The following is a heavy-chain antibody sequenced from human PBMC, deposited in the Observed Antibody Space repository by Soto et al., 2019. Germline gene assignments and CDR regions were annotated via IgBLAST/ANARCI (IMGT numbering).Heavy chain of an antibody. V-gene: IGHV4-39*07. J-gene: IGHJ5*02. Sequence: PSETLSLTCTVSGGSISSTSYYWGWIRQPPGKGLEWIGSIYYSGSIYYNPSLKSRVTISVDTSKNQFSLKLSSVTAADTAVYYCARSRGYSPTGDWFDPWGQGTLVTVSS. CDR2: IYYSGSI. D-gene: IGHD5-18*01. CDR1: GGSISSTSYY. CDR3: ARSRGYSPTGDWFDP.